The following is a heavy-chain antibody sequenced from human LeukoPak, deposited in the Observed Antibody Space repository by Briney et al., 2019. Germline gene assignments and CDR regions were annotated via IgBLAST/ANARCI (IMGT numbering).Heavy chain of an antibody. CDR2: INYSGHT. Sequence: SETLSLTCSVSGGSISSSYCRWIRQPPGKGLEWIGYINYSGHTNYNPSLKSRVTMSVDTSKNQFSLKLSSVTAAATAVYYCARGPVLLWFGESPVYFDYWGQGTLVTVSS. D-gene: IGHD3-10*01. J-gene: IGHJ4*02. V-gene: IGHV4-59*12. CDR1: GGSISSSY. CDR3: ARGPVLLWFGESPVYFDY.